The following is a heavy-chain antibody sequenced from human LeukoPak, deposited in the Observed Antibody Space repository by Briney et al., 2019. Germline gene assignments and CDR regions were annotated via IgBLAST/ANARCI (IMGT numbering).Heavy chain of an antibody. CDR1: GGSISSSSYY. V-gene: IGHV4-39*07. D-gene: IGHD4-17*01. J-gene: IGHJ4*02. Sequence: SETLSLTCTVSGGSISSSSYYWGWIRQPPGKGLEWIGSIYYSGSTYYNPSLKSRVTISVDRSKNQFSLKLSSVTAADTAVYYCAGGPDYGDYFDYWGQGTLVTVSS. CDR2: IYYSGST. CDR3: AGGPDYGDYFDY.